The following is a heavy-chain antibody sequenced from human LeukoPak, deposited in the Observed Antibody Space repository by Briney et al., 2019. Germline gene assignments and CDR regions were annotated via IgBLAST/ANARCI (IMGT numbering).Heavy chain of an antibody. CDR1: GYTFTGYY. CDR3: ARDRYSSTNYYYYMDV. V-gene: IGHV1-2*02. Sequence: ASVKVSCKASGYTFTGYYMHWVRQAPGQGLEWMGWINPNSGGTNYAQKFQGRVTITADESTSTAYMELSSLRSEDTAVYYCARDRYSSTNYYYYMDVWGKGTTVTVSS. D-gene: IGHD6-13*01. CDR2: INPNSGGT. J-gene: IGHJ6*03.